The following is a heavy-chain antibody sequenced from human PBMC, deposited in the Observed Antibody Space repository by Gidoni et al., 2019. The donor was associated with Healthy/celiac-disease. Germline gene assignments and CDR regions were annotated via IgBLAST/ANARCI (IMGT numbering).Heavy chain of an antibody. CDR1: GFTFSSYS. J-gene: IGHJ4*02. V-gene: IGHV3-21*01. CDR2: ISSSSSYI. Sequence: EVQLVESGGGLVKPGGSLRLSCAASGFTFSSYSMNWVRQAPGKGLEWVSSISSSSSYIYYADSVKGRFTISRDNAKNSLYLQMNSLRAEDTAVYYCARGTDIVVVPAAIIWGQGTLVTVSS. CDR3: ARGTDIVVVPAAII. D-gene: IGHD2-2*02.